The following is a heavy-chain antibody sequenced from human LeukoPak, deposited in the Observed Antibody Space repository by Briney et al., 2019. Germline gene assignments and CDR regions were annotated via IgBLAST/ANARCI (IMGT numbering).Heavy chain of an antibody. J-gene: IGHJ4*02. CDR1: GFTFSSYG. V-gene: IGHV3-33*01. D-gene: IGHD6-6*01. Sequence: GGSLRLSCAASGFTFSSYGMHWVRQAPGKGLEWVAVIWYDGSNKYYADSVKGRFTISRDDSKNTLYLQMNSLRAEDTAVYYCASGDISSLLDYWGQGTLVTVSS. CDR3: ASGDISSLLDY. CDR2: IWYDGSNK.